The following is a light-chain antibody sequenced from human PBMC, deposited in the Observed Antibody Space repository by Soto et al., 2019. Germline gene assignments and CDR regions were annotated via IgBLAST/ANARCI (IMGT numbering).Light chain of an antibody. CDR2: AAS. V-gene: IGKV1-9*01. Sequence: IQLTQSPSSLSASVGDRVTITCRASQDISSFLAWYQQKPGKAPKLLIYAASTLQSGVPSRFSGSGSGTDFTLTIRSMQTEDFANYYCQQLNTYPAFFGGGTKVDIK. J-gene: IGKJ4*01. CDR3: QQLNTYPAF. CDR1: QDISSF.